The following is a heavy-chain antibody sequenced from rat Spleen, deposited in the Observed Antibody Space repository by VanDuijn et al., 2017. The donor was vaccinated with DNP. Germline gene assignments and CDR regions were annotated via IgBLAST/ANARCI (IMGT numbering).Heavy chain of an antibody. Sequence: EVQVVESGGGLVQPGRSLKLSCAASGLTFSDYNMAWVRQAPKKGLEWVATISYEGSSTYYRDSVKGRFTISRDNAKNTQYLQMDSLRSEDTATYYCARWPGYNPPYAMDAWGQGTSVTVSS. CDR3: ARWPGYNPPYAMDA. J-gene: IGHJ4*01. V-gene: IGHV5-7*01. CDR2: ISYEGSST. CDR1: GLTFSDYN. D-gene: IGHD1-4*01.